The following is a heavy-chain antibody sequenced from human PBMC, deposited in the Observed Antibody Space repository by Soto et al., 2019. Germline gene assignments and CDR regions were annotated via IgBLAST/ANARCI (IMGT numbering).Heavy chain of an antibody. CDR3: AREPLTDSNILTGSFLWYFDL. CDR1: GGSFSGYY. CDR2: INHSGST. V-gene: IGHV4-34*01. D-gene: IGHD3-9*01. Sequence: SETLSLTCAVYGGSFSGYYWTWIRQPPGTGLEWFGEINHSGSTNYNPSLKSRVTISVDTSKNQFSLKLTSVTAADTAVYYCAREPLTDSNILTGSFLWYFDLWGRGTLVTVSS. J-gene: IGHJ2*01.